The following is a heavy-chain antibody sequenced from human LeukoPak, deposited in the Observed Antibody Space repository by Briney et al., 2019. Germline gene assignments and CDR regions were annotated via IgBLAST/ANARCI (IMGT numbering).Heavy chain of an antibody. D-gene: IGHD5-24*01. CDR2: ISWDGGST. J-gene: IGHJ4*02. CDR1: GFTFDDYT. V-gene: IGHV3-43*01. CDR3: AKGSRDGASIDY. Sequence: GGSLRLSCAASGFTFDDYTMHWVRQAPGEGLEWVSLISWDGGSTYYADSVKGRFTISRDNSKNSLYLQMNSLRTEDTALYYCAKGSRDGASIDYWGQGTLVTVSS.